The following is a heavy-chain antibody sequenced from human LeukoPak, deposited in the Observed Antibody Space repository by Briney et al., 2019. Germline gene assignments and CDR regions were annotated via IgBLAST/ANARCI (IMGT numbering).Heavy chain of an antibody. J-gene: IGHJ4*02. CDR2: IISKTDGGIT. CDR1: GFGFSYAW. CDR3: TTLRSLDY. D-gene: IGHD3-10*01. Sequence: GGSLRLSCAASGFGFSYAWMNWARQAPGKGLEWVGRIISKTDGGITDYAAPVRGRFTISRDDSKNTLYLEMNNLKPEDTAVYYCTTLRSLDYWGQGTLVTVSS. V-gene: IGHV3-15*01.